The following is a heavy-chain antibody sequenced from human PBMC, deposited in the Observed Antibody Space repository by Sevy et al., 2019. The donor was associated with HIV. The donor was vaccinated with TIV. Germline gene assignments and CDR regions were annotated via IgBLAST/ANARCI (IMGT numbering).Heavy chain of an antibody. V-gene: IGHV3-48*03. CDR1: GFTFSSFE. J-gene: IGHJ6*02. Sequence: GGSLRRSCVASGFTFSSFEMNWVRQAPGKGLEWVSSISTSGSNRDYADSLKGRVTISRDNAKKSLYLQMNSLRAEDTAIYFCAKRGGQYDLGMDVWGQGTTVTVSS. D-gene: IGHD1-1*01. CDR2: ISTSGSNR. CDR3: AKRGGQYDLGMDV.